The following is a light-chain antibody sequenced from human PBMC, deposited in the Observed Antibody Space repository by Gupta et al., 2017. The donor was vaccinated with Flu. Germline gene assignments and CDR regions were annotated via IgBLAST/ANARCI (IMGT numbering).Light chain of an antibody. J-gene: IGKJ1*01. V-gene: IGKV3-20*01. CDR1: QSVRSGY. CDR3: QQYGSSVPT. CDR2: GVS. Sequence: ATLSCRPSQSVRSGYLAWYQQKPGQPPRLFIYGVSYRATGMPDRFSGSGSATDFTLPISRLDPEDFGVYFCQQYGSSVPTFGQGTTVEV.